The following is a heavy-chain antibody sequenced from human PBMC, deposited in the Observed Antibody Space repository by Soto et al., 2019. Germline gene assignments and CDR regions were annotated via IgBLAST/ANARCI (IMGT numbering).Heavy chain of an antibody. CDR3: TKDLYRSNWPVDY. V-gene: IGHV3-30*04. Sequence: GGSLRLSCAASGFTFSSYAMHWVRQAPGKGLEWVAGISGSGGNKYYADSVKGRFTISRDNSKNTLYLQMNSLRAEDTAVYYCTKDLYRSNWPVDYWGQGTLVTVSS. J-gene: IGHJ4*02. CDR2: ISGSGGNK. D-gene: IGHD6-13*01. CDR1: GFTFSSYA.